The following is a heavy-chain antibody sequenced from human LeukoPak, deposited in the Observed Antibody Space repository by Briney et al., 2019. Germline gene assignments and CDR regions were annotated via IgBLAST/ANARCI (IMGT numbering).Heavy chain of an antibody. D-gene: IGHD2-8*01. CDR3: ANVRLYFDY. CDR1: GFTFSSYA. J-gene: IGHJ4*02. CDR2: ISGSRDST. V-gene: IGHV3-23*01. Sequence: GRSLRLSCAASGFTFSSYAMSWVRQAPGKGLGWVSVISGSRDSTYYPGSVKGRFTISRDNSKNTLNLQMNSLRAEDTAVYYCANVRLYFDYWGQGALVTVSS.